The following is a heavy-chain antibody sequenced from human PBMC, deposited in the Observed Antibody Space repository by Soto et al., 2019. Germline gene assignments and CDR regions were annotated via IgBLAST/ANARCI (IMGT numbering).Heavy chain of an antibody. CDR1: GYTFTSYA. V-gene: IGHV1-3*01. J-gene: IGHJ4*02. Sequence: ASVKVSCKASGYTFTSYAMRWVRQAPGQRLEWMGWINAGNGNTKYSQKFQGRVPITRDASASTAYMELSSLRSEDTAVYYCARTAPTYTLPPDYWGQGTLVTVSS. CDR2: INAGNGNT. D-gene: IGHD1-20*01. CDR3: ARTAPTYTLPPDY.